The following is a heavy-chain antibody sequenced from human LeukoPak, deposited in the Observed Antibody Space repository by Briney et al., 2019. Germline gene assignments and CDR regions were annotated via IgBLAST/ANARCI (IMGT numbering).Heavy chain of an antibody. CDR2: ISYDGSNK. CDR1: GFTFSSYA. Sequence: GGSLRLSCAASGFTFSSYAMHRVRQAPGKGLEWVSVISYDGSNKYYADSVKGRFTISRDNAKNTLYLQMNSLRAEDTAVYYCARVFTHSQQLVSRGEYFDYWGEGTLVTVSS. J-gene: IGHJ4*02. V-gene: IGHV3-30*04. CDR3: ARVFTHSQQLVSRGEYFDY. D-gene: IGHD6-13*01.